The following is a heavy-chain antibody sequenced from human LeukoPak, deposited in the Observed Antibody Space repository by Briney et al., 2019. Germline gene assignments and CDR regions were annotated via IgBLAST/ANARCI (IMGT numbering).Heavy chain of an antibody. V-gene: IGHV1-18*01. Sequence: GASVKVSCKASGYTFTSYGISWVRQAPGQGLEWMGWISAYNGNTNYAQKLQGRVTMTTDTSTSTAYMELRSLRSDDTAVYYCARETPEDYYYYGMDVWGQGTTVTVPS. J-gene: IGHJ6*02. CDR2: ISAYNGNT. CDR3: ARETPEDYYYYGMDV. CDR1: GYTFTSYG.